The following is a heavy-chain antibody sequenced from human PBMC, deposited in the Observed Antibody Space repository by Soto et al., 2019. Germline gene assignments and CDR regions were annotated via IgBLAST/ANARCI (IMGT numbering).Heavy chain of an antibody. CDR1: GFTFSSYS. V-gene: IGHV3-21*01. CDR3: ARDDYGDYNFDY. Sequence: GGSLRLSCAASGFTFSSYSMNWVRQAPGKGLEWVSSISSSSSYIYYADSVKGRFTISRDNAKNSLYLQMNSLRAEDTAVYYCARDDYGDYNFDYWGQGTLVTVSS. D-gene: IGHD4-17*01. J-gene: IGHJ4*02. CDR2: ISSSSSYI.